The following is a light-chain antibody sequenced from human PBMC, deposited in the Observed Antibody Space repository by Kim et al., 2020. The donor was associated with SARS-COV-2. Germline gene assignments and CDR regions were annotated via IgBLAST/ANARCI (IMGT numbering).Light chain of an antibody. CDR2: TAS. J-gene: IGKJ4*01. V-gene: IGKV1-39*01. CDR3: QQTYSTPPT. CDR1: QSISFY. Sequence: DIQMTQSPSSLSASVGDRVTIPCRASQSISFYLHWYQQKPGKAPKLLIYTASSLQNGVSSRFSGSGSGTDFTLTISSLQPEDFATYYCQQTYSTPPTFGGGTKVDIK.